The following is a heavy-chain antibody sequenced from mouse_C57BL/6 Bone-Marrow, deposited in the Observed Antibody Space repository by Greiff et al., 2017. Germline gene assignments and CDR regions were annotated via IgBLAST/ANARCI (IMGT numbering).Heavy chain of an antibody. J-gene: IGHJ1*03. CDR2: ISSGGSYT. V-gene: IGHV5-6*02. Sequence: EVKLVESGGDLVKPGGSLKLSCAASGFTFSSYGMSWVRQTPDKSLEWVATISSGGSYTYYPDSVKGRFTISRDNAKNTLYLQMSSLKSEDTAMYYCARQFYWYFDVWGTGTTVTVSS. CDR3: ARQFYWYFDV. CDR1: GFTFSSYG.